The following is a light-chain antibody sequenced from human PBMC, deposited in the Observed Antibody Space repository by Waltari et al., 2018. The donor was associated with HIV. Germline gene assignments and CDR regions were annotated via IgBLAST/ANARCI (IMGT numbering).Light chain of an antibody. J-gene: IGLJ2*01. CDR1: KLGDKY. Sequence: SSELTQPPSVSVSPGQTAIITCSGDKLGDKYASWYQQRPGQSPGLVIYQDAKRPSGIPERFSGSNSGNTATLTISGTQPMDEADYYCQGWDSSTPIFGGGTNLSVL. CDR3: QGWDSSTPI. CDR2: QDA. V-gene: IGLV3-1*01.